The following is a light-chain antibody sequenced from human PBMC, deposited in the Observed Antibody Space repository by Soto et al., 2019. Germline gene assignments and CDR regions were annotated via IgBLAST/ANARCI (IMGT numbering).Light chain of an antibody. CDR2: GAS. V-gene: IGKV1-39*01. Sequence: DLQMTQSPSSLSASIGDRVTITCRASQSISRYLNWYQQKPGKAPKLLIYGASSLQSGVPSRFSGSGSGTDFTLTISSLQPEDFATYFCQQSDSTPWTFGQGTKVEIK. J-gene: IGKJ1*01. CDR3: QQSDSTPWT. CDR1: QSISRY.